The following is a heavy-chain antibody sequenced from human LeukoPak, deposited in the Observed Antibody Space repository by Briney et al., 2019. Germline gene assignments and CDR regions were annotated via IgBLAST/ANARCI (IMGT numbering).Heavy chain of an antibody. CDR1: GGSICSSSYY. J-gene: IGHJ6*01. Sequence: PSETLSLTCTVSGGSICSSSYYWGWIRQPPGKGLEWIGSIYYSGSTYYNPSLKSRVTISVDTSKNQFSLKLSSVTAADTAVYYCARMPSTYSSGSYYYGMDVWGQGTTVTVSS. V-gene: IGHV4-39*07. CDR2: IYYSGST. CDR3: ARMPSTYSSGSYYYGMDV. D-gene: IGHD6-19*01.